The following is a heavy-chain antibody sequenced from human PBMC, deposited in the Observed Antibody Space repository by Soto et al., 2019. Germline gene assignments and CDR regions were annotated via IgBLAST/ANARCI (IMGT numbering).Heavy chain of an antibody. CDR3: ARSREIAAAGTGWFDP. D-gene: IGHD6-13*01. CDR1: GYSFTSYW. Sequence: GESLKISCKVSGYSFTSYWIGWVRQMPGKGLEWMGIIYPGDSDTRYSPSFQGQVTISADKSISTAYLQWSSLKASDTAMYYCARSREIAAAGTGWFDPWGQGTLVTVSS. V-gene: IGHV5-51*01. CDR2: IYPGDSDT. J-gene: IGHJ5*02.